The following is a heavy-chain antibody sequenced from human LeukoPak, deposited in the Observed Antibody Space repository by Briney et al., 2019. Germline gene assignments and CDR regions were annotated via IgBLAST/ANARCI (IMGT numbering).Heavy chain of an antibody. V-gene: IGHV4-34*01. CDR1: GGSFSGYY. CDR2: INHSGST. D-gene: IGHD6-13*01. Sequence: SETLSLTCAVYGGSFSGYYWSWIRQPPGKGLEWIGEINHSGSTNYNPSLKSRVTISVDTSKNQFSLKLSSVTAADTAVYYCASRLGAAAMHWYFDLWGHGTLVTVSS. CDR3: ASRLGAAAMHWYFDL. J-gene: IGHJ2*01.